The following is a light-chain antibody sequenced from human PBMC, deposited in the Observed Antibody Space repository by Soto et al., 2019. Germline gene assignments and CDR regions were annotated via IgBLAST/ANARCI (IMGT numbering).Light chain of an antibody. CDR2: AAS. V-gene: IGKV1-12*01. CDR1: QDISNW. J-gene: IGKJ5*01. CDR3: QQDRRFPIT. Sequence: DIQMTQSPSSVSASVGDRVTISCRASQDISNWLAWYQQKPGEAPKFLIYAASNLQSGVPSKFSVSGSGTDFTLTISSLQPEDFAVYYCQQDRRFPITCGQGTRLEIK.